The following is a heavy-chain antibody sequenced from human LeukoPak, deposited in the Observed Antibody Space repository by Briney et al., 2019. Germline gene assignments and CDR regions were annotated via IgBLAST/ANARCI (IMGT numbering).Heavy chain of an antibody. Sequence: ASVKVSCKASGYTFTGYYMHWVRQAPGQGLEWMVWVNPNNGGTNYAQKFQGRVTMTRDTSISTAYMELSRLRSDDTAVYYCASPGSSYDVLTGPGYCDYWGQGTLVAVTS. CDR3: ASPGSSYDVLTGPGYCDY. J-gene: IGHJ4*02. CDR1: GYTFTGYY. CDR2: VNPNNGGT. V-gene: IGHV1-2*02. D-gene: IGHD3-9*01.